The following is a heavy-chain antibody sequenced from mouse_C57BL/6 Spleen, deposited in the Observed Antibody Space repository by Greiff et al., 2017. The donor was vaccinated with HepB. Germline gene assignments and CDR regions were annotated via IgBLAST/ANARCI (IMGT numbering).Heavy chain of an antibody. CDR2: INYDGSST. J-gene: IGHJ2*01. D-gene: IGHD1-1*02. Sequence: EVHLVESEGGLVQPGSSMKLSCTASGFTFSDYYMAWVRQVPEKGLEWVANINYDGSSTYYLDSLKSRFIISRDNAKNILYLQMSSLKSEDTATYYCARGDGSFYYFDYWGQGTTLTVSS. CDR1: GFTFSDYY. CDR3: ARGDGSFYYFDY. V-gene: IGHV5-16*01.